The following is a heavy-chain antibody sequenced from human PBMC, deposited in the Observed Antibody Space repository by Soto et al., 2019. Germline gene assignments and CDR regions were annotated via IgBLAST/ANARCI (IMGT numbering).Heavy chain of an antibody. CDR1: GGSISSGGYS. Sequence: SETLSLTCAVSGGSISSGGYSWSWLRQPPGKGLEWIGYIYHSGSTYYNPSLKSRVTISVDRSKNQFSLKLSSVTAADTAVYYCARGPPCGRWGQGTLVTVSS. CDR2: IYHSGST. V-gene: IGHV4-30-2*01. J-gene: IGHJ4*02. CDR3: ARGPPCGR. D-gene: IGHD2-21*01.